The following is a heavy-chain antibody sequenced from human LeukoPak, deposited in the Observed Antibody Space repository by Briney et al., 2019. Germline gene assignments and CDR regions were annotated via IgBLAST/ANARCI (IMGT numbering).Heavy chain of an antibody. CDR2: INPSGGST. D-gene: IGHD5-12*01. CDR1: GGTFSSYA. J-gene: IGHJ4*02. CDR3: ARTGSGYDRDFDY. V-gene: IGHV1-46*01. Sequence: ASVKVSCKASGGTFSSYAISWVRQAPGQGLEWMGIINPSGGSTSYAQKFQGRVTMTRDTSTSTVYMELSSLRSEDTAVYYCARTGSGYDRDFDYWGQGTLVTVSS.